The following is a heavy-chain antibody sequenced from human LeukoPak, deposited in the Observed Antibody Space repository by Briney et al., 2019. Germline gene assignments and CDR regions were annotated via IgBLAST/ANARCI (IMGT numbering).Heavy chain of an antibody. CDR2: INQDGSDH. CDR3: VRGRPY. CDR1: GFTFSGYW. J-gene: IGHJ4*02. Sequence: GGSLRLSCAVSGFTFSGYWICWVRQAPGKGPEWVASINQDGSDHYYVDSVKGRFTISRDNAKDSLYLQMSSLRVENTAVYYCVRGRPYWGQGTLVTVSS. V-gene: IGHV3-7*05.